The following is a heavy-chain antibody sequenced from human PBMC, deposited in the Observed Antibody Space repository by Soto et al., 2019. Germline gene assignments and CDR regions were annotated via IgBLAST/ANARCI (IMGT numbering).Heavy chain of an antibody. V-gene: IGHV1-46*03. J-gene: IGHJ4*02. D-gene: IGHD4-17*01. CDR1: GYTFTSYY. Sequence: ASVKVSCKASGYTFTSYYMHWVRQAPGQGLEWMGMINPSADSTNYAQKFQGRVTMTWDTSTSTAYMELSSLRSEDTAVYYCAASFGDYYFDYWGQGTLVTVSS. CDR2: INPSADST. CDR3: AASFGDYYFDY.